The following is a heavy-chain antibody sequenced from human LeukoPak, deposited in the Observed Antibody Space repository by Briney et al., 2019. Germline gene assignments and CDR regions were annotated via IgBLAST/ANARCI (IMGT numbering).Heavy chain of an antibody. Sequence: ASVKVSCKASGYTFTSYYMHWVRQAPGQGLEWMGIINPSGGSTSYAQKFQGRVTMTRDMSTSTVYMELSSLRSEDTAVYYCASRVKIYDSSGYSPFHAFDIWGQGTMVTVSS. CDR1: GYTFTSYY. D-gene: IGHD3-22*01. J-gene: IGHJ3*02. CDR3: ASRVKIYDSSGYSPFHAFDI. CDR2: INPSGGST. V-gene: IGHV1-46*01.